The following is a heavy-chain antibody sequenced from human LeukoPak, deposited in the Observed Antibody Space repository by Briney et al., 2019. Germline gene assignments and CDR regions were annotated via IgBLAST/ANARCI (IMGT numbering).Heavy chain of an antibody. CDR2: IGTAGDT. CDR3: ARDRYSYGMDV. CDR1: GFTFSSYD. Sequence: GGSLRLSCAASGFTFSSYDMHWVRQATGEGLEWVSAIGTAGDTYYPGSVKGRFTISRENAKNSLYLQMNSLRAGDTAVYYCARDRYSYGMDVWGQGTTVTVSS. J-gene: IGHJ6*02. V-gene: IGHV3-13*01.